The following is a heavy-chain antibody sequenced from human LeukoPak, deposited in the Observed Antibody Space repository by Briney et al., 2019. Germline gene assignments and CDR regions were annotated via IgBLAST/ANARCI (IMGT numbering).Heavy chain of an antibody. J-gene: IGHJ6*03. CDR1: GFTFSDYY. CDR3: ARPGLPFYYYYMDV. Sequence: GGSLRLSCAASGFTFSDYYTSWVRQAPGKGLEWVSYISSSGSTIHYADSVRGRFTISRDNAKKSLYLQMNSLRAEDTAVYYCARPGLPFYYYYMDVWGKGTTVIVSS. CDR2: ISSSGSTI. D-gene: IGHD4-11*01. V-gene: IGHV3-11*04.